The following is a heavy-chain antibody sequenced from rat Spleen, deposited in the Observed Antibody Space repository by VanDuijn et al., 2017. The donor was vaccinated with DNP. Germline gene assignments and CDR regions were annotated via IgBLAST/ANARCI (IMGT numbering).Heavy chain of an antibody. CDR3: ATLQTTRVSDYYAMDA. V-gene: IGHV5S10*01. D-gene: IGHD1-4*01. CDR1: GFTFSDYN. J-gene: IGHJ4*01. Sequence: EVQLVESGGGLIQPGRSLKLPCAASGFTFSDYNMAWVRQAPKKGLEWVATIIYDGRTYYRNSVKGRFTISRDNAKSTLYLQMDSLRSEDTATYYCATLQTTRVSDYYAMDAWGQGTSVTVSS. CDR2: IIYDGRT.